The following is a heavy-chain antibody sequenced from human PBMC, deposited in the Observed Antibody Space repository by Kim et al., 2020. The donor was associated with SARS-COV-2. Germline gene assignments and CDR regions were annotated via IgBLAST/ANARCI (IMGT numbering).Heavy chain of an antibody. J-gene: IGHJ6*02. CDR3: ASIVATIRFYYGMDV. CDR2: IYYSGST. D-gene: IGHD5-12*01. V-gene: IGHV4-39*01. CDR1: GGSISSSSYY. Sequence: SETLSLTCTVSGGSISSSSYYWGWIRQPPGKGLEWIGSIYYSGSTYYNPSLKSRVTISVDTSKNQFSLKLSSVTAADTAVYYCASIVATIRFYYGMDVWGQGTTVTVSS.